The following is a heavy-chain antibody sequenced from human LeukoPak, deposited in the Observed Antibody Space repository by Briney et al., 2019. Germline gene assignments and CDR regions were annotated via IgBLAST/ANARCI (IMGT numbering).Heavy chain of an antibody. D-gene: IGHD2-2*01. CDR3: ARDAYCSSSNCYGYYFDY. J-gene: IGHJ4*02. Sequence: PSETLSLTCTVSGGSISSYYWSWIRQPPGKGLEWIGYIYYSGSTNYNPSLKSRVTMSVDTSKNQFSLKLSSVTAADTAVYYCARDAYCSSSNCYGYYFDYWGQGTLVTVSS. CDR1: GGSISSYY. CDR2: IYYSGST. V-gene: IGHV4-59*12.